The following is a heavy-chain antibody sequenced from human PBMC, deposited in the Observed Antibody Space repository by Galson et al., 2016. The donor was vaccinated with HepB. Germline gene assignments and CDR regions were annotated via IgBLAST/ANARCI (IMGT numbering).Heavy chain of an antibody. CDR2: IYRGGET. CDR1: GIVVSSTH. Sequence: SLRLSCAASGIVVSSTHFSWVRQTPGKGLEWVSDIYRGGETYHADSVKGRFTISRDNSKNTLYLQMNSLRVEDTGVYYCAREGMSSNWNNWYFDLWGRGTLVTVSS. V-gene: IGHV3-66*02. J-gene: IGHJ2*01. D-gene: IGHD6-13*01. CDR3: AREGMSSNWNNWYFDL.